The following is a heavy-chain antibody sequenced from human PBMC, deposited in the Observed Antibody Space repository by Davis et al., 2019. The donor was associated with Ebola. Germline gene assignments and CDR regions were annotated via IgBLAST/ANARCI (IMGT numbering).Heavy chain of an antibody. CDR2: INHSGST. Sequence: SETLSLTCAVYGGSFSGYYSSWIRQPPGKGLEWIGEINHSGSTNYNPSLKSRVTISVDTSKNQFSLKLSSVTAADTAVYYCARGLRGGIVVVPAATNYGMDVWGQGTTVTVSS. CDR3: ARGLRGGIVVVPAATNYGMDV. V-gene: IGHV4-34*01. CDR1: GGSFSGYY. D-gene: IGHD2-2*01. J-gene: IGHJ6*02.